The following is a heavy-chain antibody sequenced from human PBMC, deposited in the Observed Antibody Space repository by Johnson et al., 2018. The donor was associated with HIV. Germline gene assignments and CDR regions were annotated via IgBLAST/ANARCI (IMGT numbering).Heavy chain of an antibody. CDR2: IYGGGST. D-gene: IGHD1-26*01. J-gene: IGHJ3*02. Sequence: VQLVESGGGLVRPGGSLRLSCTASGFTVSSNYMSWVRQAPGKGLEWVSIIYGGGSTYYADSVKGRFTISRDNSKNTLYLQMNSLRAEDTAVYYCAREGAWEVRPGAFDIWGQGTMVTVSS. V-gene: IGHV3-66*01. CDR1: GFTVSSNY. CDR3: AREGAWEVRPGAFDI.